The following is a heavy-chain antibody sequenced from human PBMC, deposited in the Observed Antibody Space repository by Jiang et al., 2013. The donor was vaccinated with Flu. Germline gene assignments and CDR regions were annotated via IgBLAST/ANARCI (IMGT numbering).Heavy chain of an antibody. V-gene: IGHV4-59*01. CDR3: ARAIWFGDSILWFDP. CDR1: GGSISSYY. CDR2: IYYSGST. J-gene: IGHJ5*02. Sequence: GSGLVKPSETLSLTCTVSGGSISSYYWSWIRQPPGKGLEWIGYIYYSGSTNYNPSLKSRVTISVDTSKNQFSLKLSSVTAADTAVYYCARAIWFGDSILWFDPWGQGTLVTVSS. D-gene: IGHD3-10*01.